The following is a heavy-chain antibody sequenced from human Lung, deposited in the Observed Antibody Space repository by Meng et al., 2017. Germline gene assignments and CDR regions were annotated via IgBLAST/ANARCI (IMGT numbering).Heavy chain of an antibody. Sequence: VALGDSGGCVVQPGVSLILCCAASGFTFNSYAMHWVRKAPGKVIEWVSLMSFDGAQIYYSDSVRGRFTISRDNSKNTLYLQMNSLRAEDTAVYYCARDKPPNDVWGRGTLVTVSS. CDR3: ARDKPPNDV. CDR1: GFTFNSYA. J-gene: IGHJ2*01. V-gene: IGHV3-30*01. CDR2: MSFDGAQI.